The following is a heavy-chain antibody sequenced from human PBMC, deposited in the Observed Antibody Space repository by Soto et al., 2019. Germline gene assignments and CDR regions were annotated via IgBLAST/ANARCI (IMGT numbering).Heavy chain of an antibody. J-gene: IGHJ6*02. CDR2: IYPADSAT. V-gene: IGHV5-51*01. Sequence: GESLKISCQTSGYSFTSYWIGWVRQMPGEGLEWMGVIYPADSATRYGPSFQGHVTISVDKSLNTAYLQWNSLKASDTAVYYCARRWGSGAPYYYYGMEVWGQGTTVTVSS. CDR3: ARRWGSGAPYYYYGMEV. D-gene: IGHD1-26*01. CDR1: GYSFTSYW.